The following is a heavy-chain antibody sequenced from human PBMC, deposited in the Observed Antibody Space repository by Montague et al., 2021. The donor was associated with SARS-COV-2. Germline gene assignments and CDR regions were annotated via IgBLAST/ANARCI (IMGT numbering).Heavy chain of an antibody. CDR1: GGSFSGYY. V-gene: IGHV4-34*01. CDR3: ARGSTVTHY. Sequence: SETLSLTCAVYGGSFSGYYWSWIRQPPGKGLEWIGEINHSGSTNXNPSLKSRVTISVDTSKNQFSLKLSSVTAADTAVYYCARGSTVTHYWGQGTLVTVPS. CDR2: INHSGST. D-gene: IGHD4-17*01. J-gene: IGHJ4*02.